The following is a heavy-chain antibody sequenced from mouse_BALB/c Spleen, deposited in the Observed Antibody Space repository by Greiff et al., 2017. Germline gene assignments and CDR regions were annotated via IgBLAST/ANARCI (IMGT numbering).Heavy chain of an antibody. D-gene: IGHD2-14*01. CDR2: IDPYYGGT. CDR3: ARWGRYEDYYAMDY. V-gene: IGHV1-39*01. J-gene: IGHJ4*01. Sequence: EVKLMESGPELEKPGASVKISCKASGYSFTGYNMNWVKQSNGKSLEWIGNIDPYYGGTSYNQKFKGKATLTVDKSSSTAYMQLKSLTSEDSAVYYCARWGRYEDYYAMDYWGQGTSVTVSS. CDR1: GYSFTGYN.